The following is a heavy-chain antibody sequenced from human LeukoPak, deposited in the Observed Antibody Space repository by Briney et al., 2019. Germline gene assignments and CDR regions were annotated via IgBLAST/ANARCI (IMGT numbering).Heavy chain of an antibody. CDR1: GFTFAKFA. J-gene: IGHJ4*02. CDR3: AKSRSGSANWALQIFDN. V-gene: IGHV3-23*01. Sequence: GGSLRLSCAISGFTFAKFAMSWVRQAPGKGLEWVSTISGSGIVTYYADSVKGRFTISRDNSKNSLFVQMNSLRAEDTAVYFCAKSRSGSANWALQIFDNWGQGTLVTVSS. CDR2: ISGSGIVT. D-gene: IGHD1-1*01.